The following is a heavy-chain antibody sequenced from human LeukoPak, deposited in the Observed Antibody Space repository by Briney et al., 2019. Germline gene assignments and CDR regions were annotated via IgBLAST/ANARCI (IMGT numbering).Heavy chain of an antibody. V-gene: IGHV1-18*01. J-gene: IGHJ3*02. CDR2: ISAYNGYT. D-gene: IGHD3-22*01. CDR3: ARVSRSMIVVVTGDDAFDI. Sequence: ASVKVSCKTSGYTFSNYGISWVRQAPGQGLEWMGWISAYNGYTHYAQKLQGRVTMTTDTSTSTAYMELRSLRSDDTAVYYCARVSRSMIVVVTGDDAFDIWGQGTMVTVSS. CDR1: GYTFSNYG.